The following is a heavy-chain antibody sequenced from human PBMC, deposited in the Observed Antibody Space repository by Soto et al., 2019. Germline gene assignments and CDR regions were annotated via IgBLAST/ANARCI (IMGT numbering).Heavy chain of an antibody. Sequence: GASVKVSCKASGYTFTSYGISWGRQAPGQGLEWMGWISAYNGNTNYAQKLQGRVTMTTDKSTSTAYMELRSLRSDDTAVYYCARVPSEDYVWGGYRYNDYWGQGTLVTVSS. CDR3: ARVPSEDYVWGGYRYNDY. CDR2: ISAYNGNT. J-gene: IGHJ4*02. CDR1: GYTFTSYG. D-gene: IGHD3-16*02. V-gene: IGHV1-18*04.